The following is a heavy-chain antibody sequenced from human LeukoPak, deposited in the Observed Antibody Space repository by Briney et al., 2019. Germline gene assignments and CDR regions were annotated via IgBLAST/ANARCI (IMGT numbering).Heavy chain of an antibody. CDR1: GNSFTSYW. Sequence: KTGESLQISCKGSGNSFTSYWISWVRQKPGKGLEWMGRIDPSDSYTDYSPSFQGHVTISADKSISTAYLQWSSLKASDTAMYYCARPLTGGYTPLDDWGQGTLVTVSS. J-gene: IGHJ4*02. CDR3: ARPLTGGYTPLDD. D-gene: IGHD3-22*01. CDR2: IDPSDSYT. V-gene: IGHV5-10-1*01.